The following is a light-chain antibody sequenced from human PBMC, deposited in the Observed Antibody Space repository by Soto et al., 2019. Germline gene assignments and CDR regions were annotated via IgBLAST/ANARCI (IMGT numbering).Light chain of an antibody. CDR2: GVS. CDR1: QTVNNY. CDR3: QQHNCWPLT. J-gene: IGKJ4*01. Sequence: EIVMTQSPATLSVFPGERATLSCRASQTVNNYLAWYQQKPGQAPRLLIYGVSTRDTGIPARFSGSGSGTDFTLAINSLQPEDSAVYYCQQHNCWPLTFGAGTKVEIK. V-gene: IGKV3-15*01.